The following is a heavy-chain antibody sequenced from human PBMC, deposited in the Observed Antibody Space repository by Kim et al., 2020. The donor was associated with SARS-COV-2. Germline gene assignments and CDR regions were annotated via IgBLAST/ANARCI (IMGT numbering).Heavy chain of an antibody. D-gene: IGHD5-12*01. CDR3: ARDGYNPGDY. Sequence: KNYAQKFQGRVTMTRDPAISTAYMELSRLRSDDTAVHYCARDGYNPGDYWGQGTLVTVSS. J-gene: IGHJ4*02. V-gene: IGHV1-2*02. CDR2: K.